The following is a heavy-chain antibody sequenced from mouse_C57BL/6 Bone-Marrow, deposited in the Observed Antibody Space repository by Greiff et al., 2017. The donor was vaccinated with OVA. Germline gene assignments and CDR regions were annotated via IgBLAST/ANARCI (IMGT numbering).Heavy chain of an antibody. CDR2: ISYSGST. Sequence: EVQLVESGPGLAKPSQSLSLTCSVPGYSITSDYWNWFRKFPGNNLAYMGYISYSGSTYYNPPLKSRNSISRDKSMNQYSQQLNSVTTEDTATYCWARSGLRNAMDYWGQGTSVTVSS. CDR1: GYSITSDY. D-gene: IGHD2-2*01. CDR3: ARSGLRNAMDY. V-gene: IGHV3-8*01. J-gene: IGHJ4*01.